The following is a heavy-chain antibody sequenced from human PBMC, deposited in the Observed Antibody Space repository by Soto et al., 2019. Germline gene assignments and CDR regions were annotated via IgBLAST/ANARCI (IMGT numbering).Heavy chain of an antibody. D-gene: IGHD4-17*01. J-gene: IGHJ4*02. CDR2: IYPGDSDT. V-gene: IGHV5-51*01. Sequence: PGESLEISCKGSGYSFSSHWIGWVRQMPGKGLDWMGIIYPGDSDTRYSPSFLGQVTISADKSINTAYLQWSSLKASDTAMYYCARQGNGAEGFDFWGQGALVTVSS. CDR1: GYSFSSHW. CDR3: ARQGNGAEGFDF.